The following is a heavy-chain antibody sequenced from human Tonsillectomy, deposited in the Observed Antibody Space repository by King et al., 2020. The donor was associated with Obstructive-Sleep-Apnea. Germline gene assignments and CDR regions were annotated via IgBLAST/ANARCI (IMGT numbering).Heavy chain of an antibody. J-gene: IGHJ5*02. Sequence: LQLQESGPGLVKPSETLSLRCIVSGGSISSSSYDWGWIRQPPGKGLEWIGSVYYSGSTRYNPSLKNRVTISIDTAKNQFSLILTSVTAAHTAVFFCGGVIPRGRFEGSRIDTWGQGTLVIVSS. CDR1: GGSISSSSYD. V-gene: IGHV4-39*07. CDR2: VYYSGST. CDR3: GGVIPRGRFEGSRIDT. D-gene: IGHD1-14*01.